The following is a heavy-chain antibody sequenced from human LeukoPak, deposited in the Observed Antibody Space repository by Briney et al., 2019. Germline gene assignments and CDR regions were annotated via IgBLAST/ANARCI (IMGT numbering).Heavy chain of an antibody. Sequence: GGSLRLSCAASGFTFSSYAMSWVRQAPGKGLEWVSAISGSGGSTYYADSVKGRFTISRDNSKNTLYLQMNSLRAEDTAVYYCARDGRYCTNGVCFWIDYWGQGTLVTVSS. D-gene: IGHD2-8*01. J-gene: IGHJ4*02. CDR3: ARDGRYCTNGVCFWIDY. V-gene: IGHV3-23*01. CDR1: GFTFSSYA. CDR2: ISGSGGST.